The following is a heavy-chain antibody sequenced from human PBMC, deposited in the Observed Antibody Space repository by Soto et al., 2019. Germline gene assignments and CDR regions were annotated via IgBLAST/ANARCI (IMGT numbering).Heavy chain of an antibody. D-gene: IGHD2-21*02. CDR1: GFSLSNARMG. J-gene: IGHJ4*02. CDR3: ARIVLGVPGSYGYGGNSIGRWISPDVDY. CDR2: IFSNDEK. V-gene: IGHV2-26*01. Sequence: SGPTLVNPTETLTLTCTVSGFSLSNARMGVSWIRQPPGKALEWLAHIFSNDEKSYSTSLKSRLTISKDTSKSQVVLTMTNMDPVDTATYYCARIVLGVPGSYGYGGNSIGRWISPDVDYWGQGTLVTVSS.